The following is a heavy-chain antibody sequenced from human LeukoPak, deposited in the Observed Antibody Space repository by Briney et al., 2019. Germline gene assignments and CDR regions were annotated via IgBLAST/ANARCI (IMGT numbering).Heavy chain of an antibody. J-gene: IGHJ4*02. V-gene: IGHV3-23*01. CDR1: GFTFSNYA. CDR3: AKRSSAAAGHFDS. Sequence: GGSLRLSCAASGFTFSNYAMSWVRQAPGKGLEWVSVFSGSGGNTYYADSVKGRFTISRGNSKNTLYLEMSSLRAEDTAVYYCAKRSSAAAGHFDSWGQGTLVSVSS. CDR2: FSGSGGNT. D-gene: IGHD6-13*01.